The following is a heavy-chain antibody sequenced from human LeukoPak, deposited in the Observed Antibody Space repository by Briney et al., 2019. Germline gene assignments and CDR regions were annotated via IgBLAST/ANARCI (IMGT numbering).Heavy chain of an antibody. D-gene: IGHD6-19*01. Sequence: PSETLSLTCTVSGGSISGYYWSWIRQPPGKGLEGIGYIYYSGSTNYNPSLKSRVTISVDTSKNHFSLKLSSVTAADTAVYYCAREKGMVAVAGTFDYWGQGTLVTVSS. CDR2: IYYSGST. V-gene: IGHV4-59*12. J-gene: IGHJ4*02. CDR1: GGSISGYY. CDR3: AREKGMVAVAGTFDY.